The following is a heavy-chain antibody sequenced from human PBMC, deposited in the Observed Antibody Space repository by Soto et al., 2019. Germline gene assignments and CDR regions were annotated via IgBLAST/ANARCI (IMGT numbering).Heavy chain of an antibody. CDR1: GDSISPYY. Sequence: SETLSLTCTVSGDSISPYYWSWIRQPPGKGLEWIGSIYFSGSTHYNVSLTSRVTISVDTSRNQFSLKLSSVTATDTAVYYCARHVRGWQLMLDNWGQGSLVTVSS. CDR2: IYFSGST. D-gene: IGHD6-13*01. J-gene: IGHJ4*02. V-gene: IGHV4-59*04. CDR3: ARHVRGWQLMLDN.